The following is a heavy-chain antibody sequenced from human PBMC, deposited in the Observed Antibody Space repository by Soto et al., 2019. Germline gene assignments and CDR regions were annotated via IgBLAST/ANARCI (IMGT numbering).Heavy chain of an antibody. CDR3: ARDTFWSGYSFDY. J-gene: IGHJ4*02. V-gene: IGHV3-7*01. CDR2: IRQDGGQI. D-gene: IGHD3-3*01. CDR1: GFTFSDYW. Sequence: EVQLVESGGGLVQPGGSLRLSCTASGFTFSDYWMGWVRQAPGKGLEWVANIRQDGGQIFYVDSVKGRFTISRDNADNSLYLQMNSLTAEDTALYYCARDTFWSGYSFDYWGQGALVTVSS.